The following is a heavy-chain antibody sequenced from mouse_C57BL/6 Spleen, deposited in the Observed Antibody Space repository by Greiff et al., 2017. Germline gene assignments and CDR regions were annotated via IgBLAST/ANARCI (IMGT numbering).Heavy chain of an antibody. CDR3: ARGGDLDD. CDR2: FNPSSGYT. Sequence: QVQLQQSGAELARPGASVKMSCKASGYTFTSYPMHWVQQRPGQGLEWIGYFNPSSGYTKYNQKFKDKATLTADTSSNTASRHLSSLTYEGAAFYYGARGGDLDDWGTGTTVTVSS. J-gene: IGHJ1*03. D-gene: IGHD2-13*01. V-gene: IGHV1-4*01. CDR1: GYTFTSYP.